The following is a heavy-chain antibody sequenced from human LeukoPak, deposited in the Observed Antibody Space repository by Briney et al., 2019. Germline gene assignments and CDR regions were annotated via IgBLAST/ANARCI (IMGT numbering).Heavy chain of an antibody. CDR1: GFTFGDYG. CDR2: IRSKAYGGTA. D-gene: IGHD3-22*01. Sequence: GGSLRLSCTASGFTFGDYGMSWVRQAPGRGLEWVGFIRSKAYGGTAEYAASVKGRFTISRDDSKSIAYLQMNSLKTEDTAVYYCTRGDYYDTSGYYFLFDYWGQGTLVTVSS. J-gene: IGHJ4*02. V-gene: IGHV3-49*04. CDR3: TRGDYYDTSGYYFLFDY.